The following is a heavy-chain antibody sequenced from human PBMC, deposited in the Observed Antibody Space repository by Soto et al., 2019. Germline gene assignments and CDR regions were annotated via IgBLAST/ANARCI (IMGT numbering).Heavy chain of an antibody. J-gene: IGHJ4*02. CDR2: ISAYNGNT. CDR1: GYTFTSYG. CDR3: AVQGYCSGGSCYSYYFDY. Sequence: ASVKVSCKASGYTFTSYGISWVRQAPGQGLEWMGWISAYNGNTNYAQKLQGRVTMTTDTSTSTAYMELRSLRSDDTAVYYCAVQGYCSGGSCYSYYFDYWGQGTLVTVSS. V-gene: IGHV1-18*01. D-gene: IGHD2-15*01.